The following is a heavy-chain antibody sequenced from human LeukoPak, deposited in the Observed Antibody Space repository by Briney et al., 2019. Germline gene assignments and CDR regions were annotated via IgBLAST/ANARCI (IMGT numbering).Heavy chain of an antibody. CDR2: INHSGST. D-gene: IGHD3-22*01. J-gene: IGHJ4*02. CDR3: ASLYDSSGYYTDY. CDR1: GGSFSGYY. Sequence: SETLSLTCAVYGGSFSGYYWSWIRQPPGKGLEWIGEINHSGSTNYNPSLKGRVTISVDTSKNQFSLKLSSVTAADTAVYYCASLYDSSGYYTDYRGQGTLVTVSS. V-gene: IGHV4-34*01.